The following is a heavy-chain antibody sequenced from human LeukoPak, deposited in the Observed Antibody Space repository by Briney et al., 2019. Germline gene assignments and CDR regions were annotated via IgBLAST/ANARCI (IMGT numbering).Heavy chain of an antibody. J-gene: IGHJ3*02. CDR2: INQDGSEK. CDR1: GFTFSDYW. CDR3: ARTLWPYDAFDI. V-gene: IGHV3-7*02. D-gene: IGHD3-16*01. Sequence: PGGSLRLSCAASGFTFSDYWMSWVSQAPGKGLEWVANINQDGSEKYYVDSVKGRFTISRDNAKNSLYLQMNSLRAGDTAVYYCARTLWPYDAFDIWGQGTMVTVSS.